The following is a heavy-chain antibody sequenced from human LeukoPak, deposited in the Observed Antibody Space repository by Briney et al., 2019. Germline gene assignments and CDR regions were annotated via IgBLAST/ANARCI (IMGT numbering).Heavy chain of an antibody. V-gene: IGHV4-59*08. CDR1: GDSTRSNY. D-gene: IGHD3-10*01. J-gene: IGHJ3*02. CDR2: IHDSGST. CDR3: ARGDLSCHGSGSYCAFDI. Sequence: PSETLSLTCTVSGDSTRSNYWSWIRQPPGKGLEWIGFIHDSGSTHYTPSLDSRVTISLDTSRTQFSLKLTSVTAADTAVYYCARGDLSCHGSGSYCAFDIWGQGTVVTVPS.